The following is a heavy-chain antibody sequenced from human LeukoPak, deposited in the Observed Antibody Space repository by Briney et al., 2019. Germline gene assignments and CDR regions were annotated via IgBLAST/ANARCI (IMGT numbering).Heavy chain of an antibody. V-gene: IGHV1-69*06. CDR2: IIPVFDRP. J-gene: IGHJ3*01. CDR3: ARDAQWELRAFDV. CDR1: GGTFKNYA. D-gene: IGHD1-26*01. Sequence: SVKVSCKASGGTFKNYAISWVRQAPGQGLEWMGGIIPVFDRPTYAQKFEGRVTITADKSTNTTYMEISSLTSDDTAVYYCARDAQWELRAFDVWGQGTMVIVSS.